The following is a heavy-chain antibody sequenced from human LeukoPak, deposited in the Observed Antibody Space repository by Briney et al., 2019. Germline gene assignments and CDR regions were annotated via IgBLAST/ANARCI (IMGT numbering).Heavy chain of an antibody. V-gene: IGHV3-49*04. CDR1: GFTFGDYA. CDR2: IRSKAFGGTT. CDR3: IRRGYCTSTSCYAYFDY. D-gene: IGHD2-2*01. Sequence: PGRSLRLSCTASGFTFGDYAMTWVRQAPGKGLEWVGFIRSKAFGGTTEYAASVKNRFTISRDDSKSIAYLQMNSLKTEDTAVYYCIRRGYCTSTSCYAYFDYWGQGTLVTVSS. J-gene: IGHJ4*02.